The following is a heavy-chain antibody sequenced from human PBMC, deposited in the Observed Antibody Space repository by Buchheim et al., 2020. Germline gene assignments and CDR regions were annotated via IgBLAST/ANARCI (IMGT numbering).Heavy chain of an antibody. Sequence: QVQLQQWGAGLLKPSETLSLTCAVYGGSFSGYYWSWIRQPPGKGLEWIGEINHSGSTNYNPSLKSRVTISVDTSKNQFSLKLSSVTAADTAVYYCARGTTQRPNSYYFDYWGQGTLGTVSS. CDR2: INHSGST. CDR1: GGSFSGYY. D-gene: IGHD1-1*01. CDR3: ARGTTQRPNSYYFDY. J-gene: IGHJ4*02. V-gene: IGHV4-34*01.